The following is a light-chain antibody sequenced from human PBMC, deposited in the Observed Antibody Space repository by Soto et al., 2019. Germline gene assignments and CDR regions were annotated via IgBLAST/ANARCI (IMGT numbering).Light chain of an antibody. V-gene: IGKV1-39*01. CDR2: GGS. CDR3: QQSYIIPFT. J-gene: IGKJ3*01. Sequence: DIQMTQSPSSLAASVGERVTITCRASQNIHSFLNWYQQKPGKAPQVLIYGGSALQSGVPSRFSGSGSGTDFTLTISSLQPEDFASYFCQQSYIIPFTFGPGTRVDI. CDR1: QNIHSF.